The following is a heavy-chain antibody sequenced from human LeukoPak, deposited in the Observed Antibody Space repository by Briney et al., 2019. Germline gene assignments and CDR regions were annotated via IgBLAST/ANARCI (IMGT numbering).Heavy chain of an antibody. CDR1: GFTFSSYS. CDR3: ARATSGIMITFGGSTIDY. Sequence: GGSLRLSCAASGFTFSSYSMNWVRQAPGKGPEWVSSISSSSSYIYYADSVKGRFTISRDNAKNTQYLQMNGLRAEDTAVYYCARATSGIMITFGGSTIDYWGQGTLVTVSS. D-gene: IGHD3-16*01. CDR2: ISSSSSYI. J-gene: IGHJ4*02. V-gene: IGHV3-21*01.